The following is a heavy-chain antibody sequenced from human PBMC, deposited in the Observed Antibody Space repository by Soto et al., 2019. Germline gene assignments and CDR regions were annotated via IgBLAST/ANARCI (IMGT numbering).Heavy chain of an antibody. CDR2: MNPNSGNT. J-gene: IGHJ6*03. V-gene: IGHV1-8*01. CDR3: ARGLRNFDWLSYYYYMDV. D-gene: IGHD3-9*01. CDR1: GYTFTSYD. Sequence: ASVKVSCKASGYTFTSYDINWVRQATGQGLEWMGWMNPNSGNTGYAQKFRGRVTMTRNTSISTAYMELSSLRSEDTAVYYCARGLRNFDWLSYYYYMDVWGKGTTVTVSS.